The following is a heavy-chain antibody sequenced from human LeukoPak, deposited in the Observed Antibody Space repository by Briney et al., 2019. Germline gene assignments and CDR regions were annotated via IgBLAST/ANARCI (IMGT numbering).Heavy chain of an antibody. D-gene: IGHD2-8*02. CDR1: GFIFSTYW. Sequence: GGSLRLSCAASGFIFSTYWMSWVRQAPGKGLEWVANIKHDGSEKYFVDSVKGRFTISRDNAKNSVFLQMNSLRAEDTAVYYCARSCTGGVFYSVNDAFDIWGQGTLVTVFS. CDR2: IKHDGSEK. J-gene: IGHJ3*02. CDR3: ARSCTGGVFYSVNDAFDI. V-gene: IGHV3-7*03.